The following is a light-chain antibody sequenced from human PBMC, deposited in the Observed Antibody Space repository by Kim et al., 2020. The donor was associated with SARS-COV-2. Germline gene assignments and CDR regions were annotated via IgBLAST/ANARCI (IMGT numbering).Light chain of an antibody. CDR2: VKN. Sequence: PGGTVTLTCRHSPGAVTNGYYPYWFQQKPGNVPRTLIYVKNSQPSGTSARFSGSLLGGKAALTLSGARPEDEAYHYCLLSYSAVRVFGGGTQLTVL. CDR3: LLSYSAVRV. V-gene: IGLV7-46*01. CDR1: PGAVTNGYY. J-gene: IGLJ3*02.